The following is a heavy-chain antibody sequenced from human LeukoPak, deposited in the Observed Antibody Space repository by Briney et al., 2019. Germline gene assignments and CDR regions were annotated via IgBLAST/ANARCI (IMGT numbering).Heavy chain of an antibody. J-gene: IGHJ3*02. D-gene: IGHD5-24*01. CDR3: ARAGRWLQLGAFDI. V-gene: IGHV4-34*01. Sequence: PSETLSLTCAVYGGSFSGYYWSWTRQPPGKGLEWIGEINHSGSTNYNPSLKSRVTISVDTSKNQFSLKLSSVTAADTAVYYCARAGRWLQLGAFDIWGQGTMVTVSS. CDR1: GGSFSGYY. CDR2: INHSGST.